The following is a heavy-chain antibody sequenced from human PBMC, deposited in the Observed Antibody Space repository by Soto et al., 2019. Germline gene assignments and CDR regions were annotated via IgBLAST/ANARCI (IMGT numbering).Heavy chain of an antibody. D-gene: IGHD3-22*01. CDR1: GGSISGGDYY. CDR2: IYYTGTT. V-gene: IGHV4-30-4*01. Sequence: QVQLQESGPGLVKPSETLSLTCTVSGGSISGGDYYWTWIRQSPGKGLEWIVNIYYTGTTYYNPSLKSRVTISDDTSNNQSSLSLNSVTATDTAVYYCARGMGMIRRHDSWGQGTLVIVST. CDR3: ARGMGMIRRHDS. J-gene: IGHJ4*02.